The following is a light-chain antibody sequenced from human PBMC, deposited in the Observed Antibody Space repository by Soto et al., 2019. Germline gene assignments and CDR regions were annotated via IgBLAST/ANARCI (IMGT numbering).Light chain of an antibody. CDR3: SSFPSTNTRV. CDR2: EAF. CDR1: SSDVGGHDY. J-gene: IGLJ3*02. V-gene: IGLV2-14*01. Sequence: QSALTQVASVSGSPGQSITISCTATSSDVGGHDYVSWYLQHPGKAPKLLIYEAFNRPSGVSDRFSGSKSGSTASLTISGLQAEDEGDYYYSSFPSTNTRVFGGGTKLTVL.